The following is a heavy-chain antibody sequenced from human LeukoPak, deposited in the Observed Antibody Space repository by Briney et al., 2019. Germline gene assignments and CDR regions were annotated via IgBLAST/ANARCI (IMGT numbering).Heavy chain of an antibody. CDR3: ARPAYSYGPRMGYYYYYYGMDV. CDR1: GGTFSSYA. Sequence: SVKVSCKASGGTFSSYAISWVRQAPGQGLEWMGRIIPILGIANYAQKFQGRVTITADKSTSTAYMELSSLRSEDTAVYYCARPAYSYGPRMGYYYYYYGMDVWGQGTTVTVSS. D-gene: IGHD5-18*01. J-gene: IGHJ6*02. CDR2: IIPILGIA. V-gene: IGHV1-69*04.